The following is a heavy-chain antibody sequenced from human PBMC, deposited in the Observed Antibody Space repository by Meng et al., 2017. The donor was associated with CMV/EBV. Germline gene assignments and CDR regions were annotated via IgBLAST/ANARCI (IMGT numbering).Heavy chain of an antibody. Sequence: VPRVGAGAVTVPPRGSICIYCAGSGFILWFYTMHWVRQAPGKGLEWVALISWDGGSTYYAASVKGRFTISRDNSINSLYLQMNSLRTEDTAVYDCAKDSSGSYRGGTFDYWGQGTLVTVSS. CDR1: GFILWFYT. D-gene: IGHD1-26*01. CDR3: AKDSSGSYRGGTFDY. J-gene: IGHJ4*02. V-gene: IGHV3-43*01. CDR2: ISWDGGST.